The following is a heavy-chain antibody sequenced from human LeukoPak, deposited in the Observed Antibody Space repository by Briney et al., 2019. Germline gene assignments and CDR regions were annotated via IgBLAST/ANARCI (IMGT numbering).Heavy chain of an antibody. D-gene: IGHD3-9*01. CDR1: GLSVSTNY. V-gene: IGHV3-53*01. CDR3: ARLSNYDLFFHY. Sequence: PGGSLRVSCAASGLSVSTNYMSWVRQVPGKGLEGVSAIFTGGTTYYSDSVRGRFTISRDNSKNTLYLQMNSLRAEDTAVYYCARLSNYDLFFHYWGLGTLVTVSS. J-gene: IGHJ4*02. CDR2: IFTGGTT.